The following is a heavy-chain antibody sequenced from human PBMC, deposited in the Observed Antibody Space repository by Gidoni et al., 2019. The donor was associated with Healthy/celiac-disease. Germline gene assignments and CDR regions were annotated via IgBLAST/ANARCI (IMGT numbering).Heavy chain of an antibody. CDR2: ISFDGNTK. J-gene: IGHJ3*02. CDR3: ARGGSTSGRNAFDI. D-gene: IGHD6-19*01. Sequence: VQLVESGGGVVQPGRSLRLSCAASGFTFSNYAMHWVRLDPGKGLEWVAVISFDGNTKYYADSVKGRFTISRDNFKNTLFLQMNSLRDEDTAVFYCARGGSTSGRNAFDIWGQGTTVTVSS. CDR1: GFTFSNYA. V-gene: IGHV3-30-3*01.